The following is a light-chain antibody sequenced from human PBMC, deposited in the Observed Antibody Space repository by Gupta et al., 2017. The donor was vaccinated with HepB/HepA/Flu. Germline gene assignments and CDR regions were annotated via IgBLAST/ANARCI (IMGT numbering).Light chain of an antibody. CDR2: AAS. J-gene: IGKJ1*01. Sequence: DIEMTQSPSSLSASVGDNVTITCRPIQSIGTSLNWYQQRPGRAPNLLISAASSLQSGVPSRFSGSGSGTEFTLTINGRRPEDVATYYCQQSFSVPPWTFGQGTKVEI. V-gene: IGKV1-39*01. CDR3: QQSFSVPPWT. CDR1: QSIGTS.